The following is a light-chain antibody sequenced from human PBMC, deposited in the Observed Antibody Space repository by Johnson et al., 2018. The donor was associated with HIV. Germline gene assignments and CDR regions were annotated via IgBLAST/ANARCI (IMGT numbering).Light chain of an antibody. CDR1: SSNIGNNY. Sequence: QSVLTQPPSVSAAPGQKVTISCSGSSSNIGNNYVSWYQKLPGAAPKVLIYDNHKRPSGIPDRFSGSKSGTSATLGITGLQTGDEADYYCGTWDSSLSAFYVFGTGTKVTVL. J-gene: IGLJ1*01. CDR2: DNH. V-gene: IGLV1-51*01. CDR3: GTWDSSLSAFYV.